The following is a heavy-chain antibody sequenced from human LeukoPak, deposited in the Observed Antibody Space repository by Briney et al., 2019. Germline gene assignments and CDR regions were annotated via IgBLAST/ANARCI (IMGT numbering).Heavy chain of an antibody. CDR2: INSDGSTT. D-gene: IGHD5-18*01. CDR3: ARDRASDTAKPFDY. V-gene: IGHV3-74*01. J-gene: IGHJ4*02. Sequence: GGSLRLSCAASGLTFSIYWMHWVRQAPGKGLVWVSRINSDGSTTNYADSVKGRFTVSRDNAKNTLYLQMNSLRAEDTAVYYCARDRASDTAKPFDYWGQGTLVTVSS. CDR1: GLTFSIYW.